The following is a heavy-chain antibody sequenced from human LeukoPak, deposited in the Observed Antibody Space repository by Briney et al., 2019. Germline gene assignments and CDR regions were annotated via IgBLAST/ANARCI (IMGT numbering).Heavy chain of an antibody. CDR1: GGSFSGYY. CDR2: INHSEST. CDR3: ARGPQWYFDL. J-gene: IGHJ2*01. V-gene: IGHV4-34*01. Sequence: SETLSLTCAVYGGSFSGYYWNWIRQPPGKGLEWIGEINHSESTNYNPSLKSRVTISVDTSKNQFSLKLSSVTAADTAVYYCARGPQWYFDLWGRGTLVTVSS.